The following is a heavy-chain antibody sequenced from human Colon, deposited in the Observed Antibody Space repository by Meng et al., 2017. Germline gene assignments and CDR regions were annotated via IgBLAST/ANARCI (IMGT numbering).Heavy chain of an antibody. CDR3: ARDYYDSSGYYAWYFDL. CDR1: GSSISSGYD. CDR2: IYHSGST. D-gene: IGHD3-22*01. J-gene: IGHJ2*01. V-gene: IGHV4-38-2*02. Sequence: SETLSLTCTVSGSSISSGYDWGWIRQPPGKGLEWIGSIYHSGSTYYNPSLKSRVTITVDTSKNQFSLKLSSVTAADTAVYYCARDYYDSSGYYAWYFDLWGRGTLVTVSS.